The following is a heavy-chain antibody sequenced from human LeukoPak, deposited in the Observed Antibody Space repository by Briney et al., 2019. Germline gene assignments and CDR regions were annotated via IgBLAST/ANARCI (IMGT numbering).Heavy chain of an antibody. Sequence: PGGSLRLSCAASGFTFSSYAMHWVRQAPGKGLEWVAVISYDGSNKYYADSVKGRFTISRDNSKNTLYLQVNSLRAEDTAVYYCAKDGGLWVSAHWGDSWGRGTLVTVSS. J-gene: IGHJ4*02. CDR1: GFTFSSYA. CDR2: ISYDGSNK. D-gene: IGHD7-27*01. V-gene: IGHV3-30*04. CDR3: AKDGGLWVSAHWGDS.